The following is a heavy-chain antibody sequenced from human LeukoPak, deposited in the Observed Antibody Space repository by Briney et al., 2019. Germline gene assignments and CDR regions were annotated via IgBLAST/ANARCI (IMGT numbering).Heavy chain of an antibody. CDR2: INPNSGGT. Sequence: ASVKVSCKASGYTFTGYYMHWVRQAPGQGLEWMGWINPNSGGTNYAQKFQGRVTMTRDTSISTAYMELSRLRSDDTAVYYCARTALYWELLPTADYWGQGTLVTVSS. CDR3: ARTALYWELLPTADY. D-gene: IGHD1-26*01. CDR1: GYTFTGYY. J-gene: IGHJ4*02. V-gene: IGHV1-2*02.